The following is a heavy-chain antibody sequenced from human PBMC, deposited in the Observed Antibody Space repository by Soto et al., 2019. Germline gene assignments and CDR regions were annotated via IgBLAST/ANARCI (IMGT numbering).Heavy chain of an antibody. CDR2: IYYSGNT. J-gene: IGHJ4*02. D-gene: IGHD4-17*01. Sequence: PSETLSLTCTVSGGSISSSSYYWGRIRQPPGKGLEWTGSIYYSGNTYYNPSLKSRVTISVDTSKNQLSLRLTSVTAADKAVYYCARHGVVTTAANFDYWGQGTLVTVSS. V-gene: IGHV4-39*01. CDR3: ARHGVVTTAANFDY. CDR1: GGSISSSSYY.